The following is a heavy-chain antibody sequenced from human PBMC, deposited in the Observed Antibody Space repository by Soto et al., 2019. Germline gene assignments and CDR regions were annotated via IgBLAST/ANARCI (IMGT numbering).Heavy chain of an antibody. CDR1: GGTINSTSYY. D-gene: IGHD3-10*01. CDR2: IYYSGST. J-gene: IGHJ5*02. V-gene: IGHV4-61*05. CDR3: ARHHVEWFGELSPEYNWFDP. Sequence: SETLSLTCTVSGGTINSTSYYWGWIRQPPGKGLEWIGYIYYSGSTNYNPSLKSRVTISVDTSKNQFSLKLSSVTAADTAVYYCARHHVEWFGELSPEYNWFDPWGQGTLVTVSS.